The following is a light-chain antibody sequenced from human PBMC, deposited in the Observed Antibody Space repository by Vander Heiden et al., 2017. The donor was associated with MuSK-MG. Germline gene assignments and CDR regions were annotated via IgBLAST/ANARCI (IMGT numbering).Light chain of an antibody. CDR3: AAWDDSLNGPNWV. V-gene: IGLV1-44*01. J-gene: IGLJ3*02. CDR1: SSNIGSNT. CDR2: SNN. Sequence: QSVLTQPPSASATAGQRVTISCSGSSSNIGSNTVNWYQQLPGTAPKLLIYSNNQRPSGVPDRFSGSKSGTSASLAISGLQSEDEADYYCAAWDDSLNGPNWVFGGGTKLTVL.